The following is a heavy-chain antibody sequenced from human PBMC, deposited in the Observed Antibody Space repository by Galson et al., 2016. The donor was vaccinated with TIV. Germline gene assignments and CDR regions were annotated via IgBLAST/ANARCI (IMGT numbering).Heavy chain of an antibody. CDR1: GFTLRNYV. Sequence: SLRLSCAASGFTLRNYVMSWVRRAPGKGLEWVSVVSGSGDSTYYADSVRGRFIISRDNSKNTLYLQMNSLRPEDTAVYYCAKRRLLTPKYQYNYGMDVWGQGTTVTVSS. CDR3: AKRRLLTPKYQYNYGMDV. J-gene: IGHJ6*02. V-gene: IGHV3-23*01. D-gene: IGHD3-22*01. CDR2: VSGSGDST.